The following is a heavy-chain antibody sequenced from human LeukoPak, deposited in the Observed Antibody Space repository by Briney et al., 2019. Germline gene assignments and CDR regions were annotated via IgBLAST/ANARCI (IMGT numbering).Heavy chain of an antibody. CDR1: GFTFSSYE. CDR2: ISSSSSYI. V-gene: IGHV3-21*01. CDR3: ARVGDYDFWSAPMGAFDI. J-gene: IGHJ3*02. Sequence: GGSLRLSCAASGFTFSSYEMNWVRQAPGKGLEWVSSISSSSSYIYYADSVKGRFTISRDNAKNSLYLQMNSLRAEDTAVYYCARVGDYDFWSAPMGAFDIWGQGTMVTVSS. D-gene: IGHD3-3*01.